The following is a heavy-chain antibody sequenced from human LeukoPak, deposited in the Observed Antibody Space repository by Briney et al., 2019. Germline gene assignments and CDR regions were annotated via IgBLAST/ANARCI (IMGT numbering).Heavy chain of an antibody. CDR1: GFTFSNYA. D-gene: IGHD1-26*01. CDR2: ISGTGGNT. J-gene: IGHJ4*02. V-gene: IGHV3-23*01. CDR3: AKDTRALLRLGYFDC. Sequence: GGSLRLSCAASGFTFSNYAMSWVRQAPGKGLEWVSAISGTGGNTYYADSVKGRFTISRDNSRHALYLQMNSLRAEDTAVYYCAKDTRALLRLGYFDCWGQGTLVTVSS.